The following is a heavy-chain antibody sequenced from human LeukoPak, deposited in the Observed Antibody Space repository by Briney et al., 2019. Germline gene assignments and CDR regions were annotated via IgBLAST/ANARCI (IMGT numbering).Heavy chain of an antibody. D-gene: IGHD3-10*01. V-gene: IGHV1-69*05. CDR1: GGTFSSYA. CDR3: ARLGYGSRSYSNRLDY. J-gene: IGHJ4*02. CDR2: IIPIFGTA. Sequence: SVKVSCKASGGTFSSYAISWVRQAPGQGLEWMGGIIPIFGTANYAQKFQGRVTITTDESTSTAYMELSSLRSEDTAVYYCARLGYGSRSYSNRLDYWGQGTLVTVSS.